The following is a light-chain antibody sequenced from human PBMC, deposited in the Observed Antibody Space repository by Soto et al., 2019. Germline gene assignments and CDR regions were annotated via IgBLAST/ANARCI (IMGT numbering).Light chain of an antibody. CDR3: QQRHHWPIT. V-gene: IGKV3-15*01. Sequence: MTKAPATLSVSKGAGATLSCRASQTVNNNVAWYQLKAGQVPRLLIYGASTRATDIPARFSGSLYGTAGTITLRGLEPADRGVYYGQQRHHWPITFGQGTRLEIK. J-gene: IGKJ5*01. CDR2: GAS. CDR1: QTVNNN.